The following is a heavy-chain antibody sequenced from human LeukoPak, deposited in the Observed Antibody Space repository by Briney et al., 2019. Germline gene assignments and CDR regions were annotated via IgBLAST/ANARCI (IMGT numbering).Heavy chain of an antibody. J-gene: IGHJ3*02. D-gene: IGHD5-12*01. Sequence: GGSLRLSCAASGFTFRRKIIHGVRQAPGKGLGWGAVISNDGSNKYYADSVKGRFTISRDNSKNTLYLQMNSLRAEDTAVYYCARDISSGYDALDIWGQGTMVTVSS. V-gene: IGHV3-30-3*01. CDR1: GFTFRRKI. CDR2: ISNDGSNK. CDR3: ARDISSGYDALDI.